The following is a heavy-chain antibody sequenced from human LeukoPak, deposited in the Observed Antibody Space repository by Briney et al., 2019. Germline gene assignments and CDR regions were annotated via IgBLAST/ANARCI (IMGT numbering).Heavy chain of an antibody. Sequence: GSLRLXXXXSGFTFXXYAMSWVRQAPGKGLEWVSAISGSGGSTYYADSVKGRFTISRDNSKNTLYLQMNSLRAEDTAVYYCARVGGGYYDSSGYYDFDYWGQGTLVTVSS. CDR3: ARVGGGYYDSSGYYDFDY. CDR1: GFTFXXYA. CDR2: ISGSGGST. V-gene: IGHV3-23*01. D-gene: IGHD3-22*01. J-gene: IGHJ4*02.